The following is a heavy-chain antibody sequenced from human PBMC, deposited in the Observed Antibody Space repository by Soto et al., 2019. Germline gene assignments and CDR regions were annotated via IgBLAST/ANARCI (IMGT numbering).Heavy chain of an antibody. D-gene: IGHD6-19*01. CDR2: ISAHNGNT. CDR1: GYTFTSYG. V-gene: IGHV1-18*01. J-gene: IGHJ5*02. Sequence: GASVKVSCKASGYTFTSYGISWVRQAPGQGLEWMGWISAHNGNTNYAQKLQGRVTMTTDTSTSTAYMELRSLRSDDTAVYYCARDLGAVANTDGWFDPWGQGTLVTVSS. CDR3: ARDLGAVANTDGWFDP.